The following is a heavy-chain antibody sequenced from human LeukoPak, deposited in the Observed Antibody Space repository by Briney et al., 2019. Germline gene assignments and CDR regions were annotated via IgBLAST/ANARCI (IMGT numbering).Heavy chain of an antibody. CDR3: ARENYADSGGNDY. CDR2: IWFDGVTR. D-gene: IGHD4-23*01. V-gene: IGHV3-33*08. CDR1: GFTFRSYA. Sequence: GGSLRLSCAASGFTFRSYAMSWVRQAPGKGLEWVGFIWFDGVTRKYADSVKGRFTISRDNSENMLYLQMNSLRAEDTAMYYCARENYADSGGNDYWGQGTLVTVSS. J-gene: IGHJ4*02.